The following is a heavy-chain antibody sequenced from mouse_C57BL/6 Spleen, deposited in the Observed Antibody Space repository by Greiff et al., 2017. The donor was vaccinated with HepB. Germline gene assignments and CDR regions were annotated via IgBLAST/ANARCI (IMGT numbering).Heavy chain of an antibody. Sequence: QVQLKQPGAELVKPGASVKMSCKASGYTFTSYWITWVKQRPGQGLEWIGDIYPGSGSTNYNEKFKSKATLTVDTSSSTAYMQLSSLTSEDSAVYYCARSGNYEGYAMDYWGQGTSVTVSS. CDR2: IYPGSGST. CDR1: GYTFTSYW. CDR3: ARSGNYEGYAMDY. V-gene: IGHV1-55*01. D-gene: IGHD2-1*01. J-gene: IGHJ4*01.